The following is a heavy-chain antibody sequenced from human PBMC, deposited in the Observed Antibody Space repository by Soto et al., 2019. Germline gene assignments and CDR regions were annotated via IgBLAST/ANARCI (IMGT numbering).Heavy chain of an antibody. J-gene: IGHJ5*02. CDR3: ARQCRGVTCHWFVP. CDR2: IFYTGNT. Sequence: PSETLSLTCTVSGIAISNDNYHWGWIRQPPGKGLEWIGSIFYTGNTYYKSSLESRITISVDTSKNQFSLNLRSVTAADTAVYYCARQCRGVTCHWFVPWGQGTLVTVSS. D-gene: IGHD2-15*01. V-gene: IGHV4-39*01. CDR1: GIAISNDNYH.